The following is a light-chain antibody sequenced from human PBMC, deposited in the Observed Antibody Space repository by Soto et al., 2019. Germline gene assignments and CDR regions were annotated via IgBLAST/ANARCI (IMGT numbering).Light chain of an antibody. CDR1: QSVSSSY. J-gene: IGKJ1*01. CDR3: QQYNNWPT. Sequence: VLTQSPCTLSLSPGDGATLSCRASQSVSSSYLAWYQQKPGQAPRPLIYGASNRATGIPVRFSGSGSGTDFTLTISSLEPEDFAVYYCQQYNNWPTFGQGTKVDI. CDR2: GAS. V-gene: IGKV3-20*01.